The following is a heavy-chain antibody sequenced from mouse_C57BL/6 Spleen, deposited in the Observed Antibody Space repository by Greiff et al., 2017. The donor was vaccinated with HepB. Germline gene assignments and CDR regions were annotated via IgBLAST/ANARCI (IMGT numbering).Heavy chain of an antibody. Sequence: VHVKQSGAELVRPGASVKLSCTASGFNIKDYYMHWVKQRPEQGLEWIGRIDPEDGDTEYAPKFQGKATMTADTSSNTAYLQLSSLTSEDTAVYYCTPPHYYGSSYNWYFDVWGTGTTVTVSS. CDR3: TPPHYYGSSYNWYFDV. D-gene: IGHD1-1*01. V-gene: IGHV14-1*01. J-gene: IGHJ1*03. CDR1: GFNIKDYY. CDR2: IDPEDGDT.